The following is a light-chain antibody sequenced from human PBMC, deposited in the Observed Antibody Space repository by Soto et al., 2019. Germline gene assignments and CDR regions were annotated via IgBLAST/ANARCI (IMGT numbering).Light chain of an antibody. J-gene: IGKJ1*01. CDR2: KTS. CDR1: QSLSNW. V-gene: IGKV1-5*03. CDR3: QQSYSTPRT. Sequence: DIQMTHSPSTLSAFVGDRVTITCRASQSLSNWLAWYQQKPGKAPKLLIYKTSTLESGVPARFSGSGSGTDFTLTISSLQPEDFATYYCQQSYSTPRTFGQGTKVDIK.